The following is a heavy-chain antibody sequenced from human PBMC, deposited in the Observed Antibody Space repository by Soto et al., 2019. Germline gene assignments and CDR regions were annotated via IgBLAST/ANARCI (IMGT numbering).Heavy chain of an antibody. V-gene: IGHV1-46*03. J-gene: IGHJ4*02. D-gene: IGHD6-19*01. CDR1: GYTFTSYY. CDR2: INPSGGST. CDR3: ARRLAVAGYYFDY. Sequence: QVQLVQSGAEVKKPGASVKVSCKASGYTFTSYYMHWVRQAPGQGLEWMGIINPSGGSTIYAQKFQGRVXXTXDXXTSTVYMELSSLRSEDTAVYYCARRLAVAGYYFDYWGQGTLVTVSS.